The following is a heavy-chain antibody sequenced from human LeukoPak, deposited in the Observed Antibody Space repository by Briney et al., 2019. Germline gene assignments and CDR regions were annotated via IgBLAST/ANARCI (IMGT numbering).Heavy chain of an antibody. CDR3: ARSLVVGATYPYH. D-gene: IGHD1-26*01. J-gene: IGHJ5*02. V-gene: IGHV4-38-2*02. CDR1: GYSISSGYY. CDR2: IYQSGIT. Sequence: SETLSLTCSVSGYSISSGYYWGWIRQPPGKGLDWIGSIYQSGITYYNPSLKSRVTISVDTSKNHFSLKLSSVTAADTAVYYCARSLVVGATYPYHWGQGTLVTVSS.